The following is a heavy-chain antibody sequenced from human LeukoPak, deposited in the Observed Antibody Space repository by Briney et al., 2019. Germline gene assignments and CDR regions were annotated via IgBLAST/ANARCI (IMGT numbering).Heavy chain of an antibody. CDR1: GFTFSSYS. D-gene: IGHD6-13*01. CDR3: AKRYSSSVELRYGMDV. V-gene: IGHV3-23*01. CDR2: ISGSGHTT. Sequence: PGGSLRLSCAASGFTFSSYSMTWVREAPGKGLEWVSIISGSGHTTYYADSVKGRFIISRDNSKNTLYLQMNSLRAEDTAIYYCAKRYSSSVELRYGMDVWGQGATVTVSS. J-gene: IGHJ6*02.